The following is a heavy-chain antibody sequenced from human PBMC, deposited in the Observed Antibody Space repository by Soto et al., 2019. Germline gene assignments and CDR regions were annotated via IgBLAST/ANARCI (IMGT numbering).Heavy chain of an antibody. CDR3: VRTACVINNCSYRGVR. Sequence: QGQLVESGGGVVQPGRSLRLSCVASGFDFKTYGMPWVRQAPGKGLEWVAVIGFDGTNIHYSDSVRGRFSISRDNSENTVSLQMNSLRVEDTALYYCVRTACVINNCSYRGVRWGQGTLVTV. CDR1: GFDFKTYG. J-gene: IGHJ4*02. V-gene: IGHV3-33*01. D-gene: IGHD1-20*01. CDR2: IGFDGTNI.